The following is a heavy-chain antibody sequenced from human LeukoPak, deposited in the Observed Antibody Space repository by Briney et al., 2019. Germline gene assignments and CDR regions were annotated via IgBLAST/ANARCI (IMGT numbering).Heavy chain of an antibody. Sequence: ASVKVSCKASGYTFTGYYMHWVRQAPGQGLEWMGRINPNSSGTNYAQKFQGRVTMTRDTSISTAYMELSRLRSDDTAVYYCARDMVRYCSGGSCYDYWDYYYYGMDVWGQGTTVTVSS. CDR1: GYTFTGYY. D-gene: IGHD2-15*01. V-gene: IGHV1-2*06. CDR3: ARDMVRYCSGGSCYDYWDYYYYGMDV. CDR2: INPNSSGT. J-gene: IGHJ6*02.